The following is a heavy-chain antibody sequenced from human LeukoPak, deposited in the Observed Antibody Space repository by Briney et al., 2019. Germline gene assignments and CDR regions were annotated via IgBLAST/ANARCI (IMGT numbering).Heavy chain of an antibody. CDR1: GYSISSGYY. V-gene: IGHV4-38-2*02. CDR2: IYHSGST. J-gene: IGHJ1*01. D-gene: IGHD2-2*01. CDR3: ARRRGPIQYQLPFQH. Sequence: PSETLSLTCTVSGYSISSGYYWGWIRQPPGKGLEWIGSIYHSGSTYYNPSLKSRVTISVDTSKNQFSLKLSSVTAADTAVYYCARRRGPIQYQLPFQHWGQGTLVTVSS.